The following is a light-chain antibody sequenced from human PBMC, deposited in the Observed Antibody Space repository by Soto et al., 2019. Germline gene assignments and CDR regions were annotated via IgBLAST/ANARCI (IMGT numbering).Light chain of an antibody. CDR2: GAS. V-gene: IGKV3-15*01. CDR3: QQYYDGPPYT. CDR1: QSISSH. Sequence: EIVMTQSPATLSLSPGERATLSCRASQSISSHLAWYQQKPGQAPPLLLYGASTRATGIPARFSGSGSGTEFTLTISSLPSEDFAVYYCQQYYDGPPYTFGQGTKVDI. J-gene: IGKJ2*01.